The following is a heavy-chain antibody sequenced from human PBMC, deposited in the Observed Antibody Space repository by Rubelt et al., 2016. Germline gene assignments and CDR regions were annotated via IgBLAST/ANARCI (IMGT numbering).Heavy chain of an antibody. D-gene: IGHD2-21*02. CDR3: ARETYCGGDCYSAPYYFDY. J-gene: IGHJ4*02. Sequence: GLEWVAVMSYDGSNKYYADSVKGRFTISRDNSKNTLYLQMNSLGAEDTAVYYCARETYCGGDCYSAPYYFDYWGQGTLVTVSS. V-gene: IGHV3-30*04. CDR2: MSYDGSNK.